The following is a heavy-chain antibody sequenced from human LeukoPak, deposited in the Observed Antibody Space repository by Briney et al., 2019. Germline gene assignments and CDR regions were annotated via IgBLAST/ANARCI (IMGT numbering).Heavy chain of an antibody. CDR1: GFTVSNSA. D-gene: IGHD6-13*01. CDR2: ISDNGGVT. J-gene: IGHJ4*02. Sequence: GGSPRLSCAASGFTVSNSAMGWVRQTPGKGLEWVTGISDNGGVTNYADSVKGRFTIYRDTSKNTLYLQMNSLRADDTAVYYCAKAWGILDPFDYWGQGTLVTVSS. V-gene: IGHV3-23*01. CDR3: AKAWGILDPFDY.